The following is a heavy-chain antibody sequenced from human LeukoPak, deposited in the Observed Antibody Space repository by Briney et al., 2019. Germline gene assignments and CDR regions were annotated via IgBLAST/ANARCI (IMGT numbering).Heavy chain of an antibody. J-gene: IGHJ4*02. V-gene: IGHV3-48*03. CDR3: ARALWVGGYFDY. Sequence: GGSLRLSCAASGFTFSSYEMNWVRQAPGKGLEWVSYISSSGSTIYYADSVKGRFTISRDTSKNTLYLQMNSLRAEDTAVYYCARALWVGGYFDYWGQGTRVTVSS. D-gene: IGHD3-10*01. CDR2: ISSSGSTI. CDR1: GFTFSSYE.